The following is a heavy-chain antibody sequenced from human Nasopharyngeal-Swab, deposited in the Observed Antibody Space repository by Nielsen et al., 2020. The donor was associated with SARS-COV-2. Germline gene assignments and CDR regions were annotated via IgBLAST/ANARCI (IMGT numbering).Heavy chain of an antibody. CDR1: GFTFSTYG. Sequence: GGSLSLSCAASGFTFSTYGMHWVRQAPGKGLEWVAVIWYDGSNKYYADSVKGRFTISRDNSKNTLYLQMNSLRAEDTAVYYCARAYSSSWYYGYWGQGTLVTVSS. CDR2: IWYDGSNK. J-gene: IGHJ4*02. D-gene: IGHD6-13*01. V-gene: IGHV3-33*01. CDR3: ARAYSSSWYYGY.